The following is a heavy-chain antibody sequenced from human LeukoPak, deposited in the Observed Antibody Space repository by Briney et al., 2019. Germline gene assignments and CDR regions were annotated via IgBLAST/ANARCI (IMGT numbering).Heavy chain of an antibody. V-gene: IGHV3-48*03. CDR3: PRGSEWDLLGSCDR. D-gene: IGHD1-26*01. CDR2: ISSSGSTK. J-gene: IGHJ5*02. Sequence: GGSLRLSCAASGFTFRSYAMTWVRQTPGEGLEWVAYISSSGSTKYYADSVRGRFTISRDNAKNSLYLQMNSLRAEDTAVYYCPRGSEWDLLGSCDRWGQGTLVTVSS. CDR1: GFTFRSYA.